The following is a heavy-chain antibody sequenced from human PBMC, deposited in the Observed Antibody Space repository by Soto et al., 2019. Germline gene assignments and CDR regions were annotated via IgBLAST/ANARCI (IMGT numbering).Heavy chain of an antibody. CDR2: IGIGSSTK. J-gene: IGHJ3*01. Sequence: PGGSLRLSFAASGFTFRNYSMNWVRQAPGKGLEWVSYIGIGSSTKYYADSVKGRFTISRDNAKNSLYLQMNSLRAEDMAVYYCARDQLYYNDISGRPLNAFDVWGQGTMVTVSS. CDR1: GFTFRNYS. D-gene: IGHD3-22*01. CDR3: ARDQLYYNDISGRPLNAFDV. V-gene: IGHV3-48*01.